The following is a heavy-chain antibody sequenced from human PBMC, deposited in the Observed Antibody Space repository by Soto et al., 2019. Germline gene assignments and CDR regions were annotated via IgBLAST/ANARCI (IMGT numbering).Heavy chain of an antibody. J-gene: IGHJ5*02. D-gene: IGHD3-9*01. CDR3: ARDYYILNGDHQVAWFDP. CDR2: INPNSGGT. Sequence: GASVKVSCKASGYTFTGYYMHWVRQAPGQGLEWMGWINPNSGGTNYAQKFQGRVTMTRDTSISTAYMELSRLRSDDTAVYYCARDYYILNGDHQVAWFDPWGQGTLVTVSS. V-gene: IGHV1-2*02. CDR1: GYTFTGYY.